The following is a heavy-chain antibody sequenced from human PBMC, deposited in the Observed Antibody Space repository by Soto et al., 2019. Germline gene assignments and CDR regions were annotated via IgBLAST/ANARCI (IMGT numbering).Heavy chain of an antibody. J-gene: IGHJ4*02. CDR2: ISGSGGST. CDR1: GFTFSNYA. V-gene: IGHV3-23*01. CDR3: AKTGASYDFWSGYIDY. Sequence: PGGSLRLSCAASGFTFSNYAMNWVRQAPGKGLEWVSAISGSGGSTYYADSVKGRFTISRDNSKNTLYLQISSLRAEDTAVYYCAKTGASYDFWSGYIDYWGQGALVTVSS. D-gene: IGHD3-3*01.